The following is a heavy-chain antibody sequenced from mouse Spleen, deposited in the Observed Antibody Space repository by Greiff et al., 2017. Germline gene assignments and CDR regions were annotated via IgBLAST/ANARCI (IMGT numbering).Heavy chain of an antibody. V-gene: IGHV5-17*01. CDR2: ISSGSSTI. Sequence: DVKLVESGGGLVKPGGSLKLSCAASGFTFSDYGMHWVRQAPEKGLEWVAYISSGSSTIYYADTVKGRFTISRDNAKNTLFLQMTSLRSEDTAMYYCARHWEDYFDYWGQGTTLTVSS. D-gene: IGHD4-1*01. CDR1: GFTFSDYG. CDR3: ARHWEDYFDY. J-gene: IGHJ2*01.